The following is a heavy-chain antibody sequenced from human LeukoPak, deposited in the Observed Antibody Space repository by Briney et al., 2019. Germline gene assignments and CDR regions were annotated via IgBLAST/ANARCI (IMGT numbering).Heavy chain of an antibody. Sequence: ASVKVSCKASGYTFTSYYMHWVRQAPGQGLEWMGIINPSGNSTVNAQKFQGRVTMTRDTSTSTAYMELSSLRSEDTAVYYCARGYSSGCRIDYWGQGTLVTVSS. J-gene: IGHJ4*02. CDR2: INPSGNST. CDR1: GYTFTSYY. CDR3: ARGYSSGCRIDY. V-gene: IGHV1-46*01. D-gene: IGHD3-22*01.